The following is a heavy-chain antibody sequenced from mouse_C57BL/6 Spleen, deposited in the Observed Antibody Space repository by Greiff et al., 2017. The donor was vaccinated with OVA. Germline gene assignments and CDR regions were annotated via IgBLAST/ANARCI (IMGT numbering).Heavy chain of an antibody. V-gene: IGHV2-2*01. CDR1: GFSLTSYG. J-gene: IGHJ4*01. CDR2: IWSGGST. Sequence: VKLMESGPGLVQPSQSLSITCTVSGFSLTSYGVHWVRQSPGKGLEWLGVIWSGGSTDYNAAFISRLSISKDNSKSQVFFKMNSLQADDTAIYYCARSWVPYAMDYWGQGTSVTVSS. CDR3: ARSWVPYAMDY.